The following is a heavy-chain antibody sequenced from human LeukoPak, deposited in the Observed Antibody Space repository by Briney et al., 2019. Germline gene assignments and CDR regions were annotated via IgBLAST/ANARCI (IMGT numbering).Heavy chain of an antibody. CDR1: GGSFSVYY. V-gene: IGHV4-34*01. CDR2: INHSGST. CDR3: ERGPYDILTGYLGFDY. J-gene: IGHJ4*02. D-gene: IGHD3-9*01. Sequence: SETLSLTCAVYGGSFSVYYWSWIRQPPGKGLEWVGEINHSGSTNYKPSLKSRVTILVDTSKNQFSLQLSSVTAADTAVYSCERGPYDILTGYLGFDYWGQGNLVPVSS.